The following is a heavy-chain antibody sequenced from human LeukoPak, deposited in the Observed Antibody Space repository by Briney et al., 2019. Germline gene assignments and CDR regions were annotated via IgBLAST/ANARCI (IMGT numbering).Heavy chain of an antibody. D-gene: IGHD5-18*01. V-gene: IGHV3-23*01. CDR1: GFTFSSYS. Sequence: AGGSLRLSCAASGFTFSSYSMTWVRQAPGKGLEWVSVIGTSADNTYYADSVKGRFTISRDNSKNTLYLQMISLRAEDKAVYYCAKGEYSYGYWFDPWGQGTLVTVSS. J-gene: IGHJ5*02. CDR3: AKGEYSYGYWFDP. CDR2: IGTSADNT.